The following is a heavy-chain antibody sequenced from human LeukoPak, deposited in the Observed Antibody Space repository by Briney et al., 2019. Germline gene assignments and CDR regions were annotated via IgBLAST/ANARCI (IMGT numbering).Heavy chain of an antibody. Sequence: ASVKVSCKVSGYTLTELSMHWVRQAPGKGLEGMGGFDPEDGETIYAQKFQGRVTMTEDTSTDTAYMELSSLRSEDTAVYYCATNGLLTGYYGAFDIWGQGTMVTVSS. J-gene: IGHJ3*02. CDR2: FDPEDGET. CDR1: GYTLTELS. CDR3: ATNGLLTGYYGAFDI. V-gene: IGHV1-24*01. D-gene: IGHD3-9*01.